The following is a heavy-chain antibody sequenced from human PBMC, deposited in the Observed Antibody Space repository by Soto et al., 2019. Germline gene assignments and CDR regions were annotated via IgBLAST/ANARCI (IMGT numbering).Heavy chain of an antibody. CDR1: GFTFSSYS. V-gene: IGHV3-21*01. CDR2: ISSSSSYI. D-gene: IGHD5-12*01. J-gene: IGHJ5*02. CDR3: ARAGIGGYDSGWFDP. Sequence: GGSLRLSCAASGFTFSSYSMNWVRQAPGKGLEWVSSISSSSSYIYYGDSVKGRFTISRDNAKNSLYLQMNSLRAEDTAVYYCARAGIGGYDSGWFDPWGQGTLVTVSS.